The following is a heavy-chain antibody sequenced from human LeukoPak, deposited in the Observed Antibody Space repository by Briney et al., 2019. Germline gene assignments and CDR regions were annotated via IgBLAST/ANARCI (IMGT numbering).Heavy chain of an antibody. CDR2: IWYDGSNK. V-gene: IGHV3-33*06. D-gene: IGHD5-18*01. Sequence: GGSLRLSCAASGFTFSSYGLHWVRQAPGKGLEWVAVIWYDGSNKYYADSEKGRFTISRDNSKNTLYLQMNSLRAEDTAVYYCAKRGYSYGIDYWGQGTLVTVSS. CDR3: AKRGYSYGIDY. CDR1: GFTFSSYG. J-gene: IGHJ4*02.